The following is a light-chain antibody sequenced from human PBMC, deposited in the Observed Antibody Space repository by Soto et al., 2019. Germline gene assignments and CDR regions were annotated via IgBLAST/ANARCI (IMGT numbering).Light chain of an antibody. J-gene: IGLJ1*01. Sequence: QSVLTQPPSVSGAPGQRVTVSCTGSGSDIGAGYDVQWYQHLPGTAPKLLIYGNTNRPSGVPDRFSGSKSGTSASLAITGLQAEDEADYYCQSSDTSLSSPYVFGTGTKLTVL. CDR2: GNT. CDR3: QSSDTSLSSPYV. V-gene: IGLV1-40*01. CDR1: GSDIGAGYD.